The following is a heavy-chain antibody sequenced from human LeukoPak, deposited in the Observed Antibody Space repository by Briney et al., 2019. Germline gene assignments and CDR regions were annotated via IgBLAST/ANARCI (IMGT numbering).Heavy chain of an antibody. D-gene: IGHD5-24*01. CDR2: IYYSGST. CDR3: ARQARWLEY. J-gene: IGHJ4*02. V-gene: IGHV4-59*08. CDR1: GGSISSYY. Sequence: SETLSLTCTVSGGSISSYYWSWIRQPPGKGLEWIGYIYYSGSTNYNPSLKSRVTISVDTSKNQFSLKLSSVTAADTAVYYCARQARWLEYWGQGTLVTVSS.